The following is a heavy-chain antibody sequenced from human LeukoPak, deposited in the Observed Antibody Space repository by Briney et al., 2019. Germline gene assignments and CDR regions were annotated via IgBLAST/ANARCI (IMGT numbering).Heavy chain of an antibody. CDR3: ARGHYYDSSHLDY. J-gene: IGHJ4*02. Sequence: PSQTLSLTCTVSGGSISSGDYYWSWIRQHPGKGLEWIGYIYYSGGTYYNPSLKSRVTISVDTSKNQFSLKLSSVTAADTAVYYCARGHYYDSSHLDYWGQGTLVTVSS. CDR2: IYYSGGT. CDR1: GGSISSGDYY. V-gene: IGHV4-31*03. D-gene: IGHD3-22*01.